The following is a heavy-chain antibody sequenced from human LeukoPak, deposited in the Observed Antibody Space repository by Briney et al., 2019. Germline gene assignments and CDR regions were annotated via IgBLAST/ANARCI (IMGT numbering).Heavy chain of an antibody. CDR1: GGTFSSYA. CDR2: IIPIFGTA. D-gene: IGHD6-6*01. J-gene: IGHJ5*02. V-gene: IGHV1-69*05. Sequence: SVKVSCKASGGTFSSYAISWVRQAPGQGLEWMGGIIPIFGTANYAQKFQGRVTITTDESTSTAYTELSSLRSEDTAVYYCARGDIAARYNWFDPWGQGTLVTVSS. CDR3: ARGDIAARYNWFDP.